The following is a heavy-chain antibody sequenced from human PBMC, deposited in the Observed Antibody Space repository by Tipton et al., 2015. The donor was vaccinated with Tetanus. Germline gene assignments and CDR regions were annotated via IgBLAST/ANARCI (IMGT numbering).Heavy chain of an antibody. CDR2: ISGYNGNT. CDR3: ARDYNGSGIYYFDY. CDR1: GYTFNRYG. V-gene: IGHV1-18*01. D-gene: IGHD3-10*01. Sequence: QSGAEVKKPGASVKVSCKASGYTFNRYGITWVRQAPGQGPEWVGWISGYNGNTNIAKQFQDRVTMTTDTSTSTAYMELRRLRSDDTAVYYCARDYNGSGIYYFDYWGQGALVTVSS. J-gene: IGHJ4*02.